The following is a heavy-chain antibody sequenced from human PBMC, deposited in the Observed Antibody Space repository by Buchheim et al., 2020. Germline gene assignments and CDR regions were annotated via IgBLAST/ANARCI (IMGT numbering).Heavy chain of an antibody. D-gene: IGHD3-10*01. Sequence: EVQLVESGGGLVQPGGSLILSCAASGFTFSINAMSWVRQAPGKGLEWVSAISGSGGGTYYVDSVKGRFTISRDNSKNTLYLQMNSLRAEDTAVYYCARMVPYGSGSYIDYWGQGTL. V-gene: IGHV3-23*04. CDR2: ISGSGGGT. J-gene: IGHJ4*02. CDR3: ARMVPYGSGSYIDY. CDR1: GFTFSINA.